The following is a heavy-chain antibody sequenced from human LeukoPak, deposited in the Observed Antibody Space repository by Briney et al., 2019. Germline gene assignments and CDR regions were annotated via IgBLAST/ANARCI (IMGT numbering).Heavy chain of an antibody. J-gene: IGHJ5*02. CDR3: ARGGINWNWFDP. CDR2: INPSGGST. Sequence: ASVKVSCKASGYTFTSYYMHWVRQAPGQGLEWMGIINPSGGSTSYAQKFQGRVTMTTDTSMSTAYMELRSLRSDDTAVYYCARGGINWNWFDPWGQGTLVTVSS. CDR1: GYTFTSYY. D-gene: IGHD1-20*01. V-gene: IGHV1-46*01.